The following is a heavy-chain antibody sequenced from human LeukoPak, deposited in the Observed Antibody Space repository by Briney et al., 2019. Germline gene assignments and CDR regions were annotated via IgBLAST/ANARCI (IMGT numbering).Heavy chain of an antibody. D-gene: IGHD3-9*01. CDR3: AREFFEDAFDI. Sequence: GGSLRLSCAASGFTFGSYEMNWVRHAPGKGLEGVSYISSSGSPIYYADSVKGRFTISRDNAKNSLYLQMNSLRAEDTAVYYCAREFFEDAFDIWGQGTMVTVSS. CDR1: GFTFGSYE. V-gene: IGHV3-48*03. J-gene: IGHJ3*02. CDR2: ISSSGSPI.